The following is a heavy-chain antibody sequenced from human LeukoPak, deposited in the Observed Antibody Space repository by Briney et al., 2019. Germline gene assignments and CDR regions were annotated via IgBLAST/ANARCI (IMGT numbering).Heavy chain of an antibody. J-gene: IGHJ4*02. V-gene: IGHV1-69*04. CDR2: IIPILGIA. D-gene: IGHD2-2*02. Sequence: VASVKVSCKASGGTFSSYAISWVRQAPGQGLEWMGRIIPILGIANYAQKFQGRVTITADESTSTAYMELSSLRSEDTAVYYCAISIVVVPAAIRAPFDYWGQGTLVTVSS. CDR1: GGTFSSYA. CDR3: AISIVVVPAAIRAPFDY.